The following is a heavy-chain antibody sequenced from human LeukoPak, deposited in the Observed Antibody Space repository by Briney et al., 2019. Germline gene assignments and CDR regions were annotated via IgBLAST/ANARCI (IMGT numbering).Heavy chain of an antibody. V-gene: IGHV3-53*01. CDR2: IYTGGST. CDR1: GFTVSSNY. Sequence: GGSLRLSCAASGFTVSSNYMSWVRQAPGKGLEWVSVIYTGGSTYYADSVKGRFTISRDNAKNSLYLQMNSLRAEDTAVYYCARDLYSGYDRGVVDYWGQGTLVSVSS. D-gene: IGHD5-12*01. CDR3: ARDLYSGYDRGVVDY. J-gene: IGHJ4*02.